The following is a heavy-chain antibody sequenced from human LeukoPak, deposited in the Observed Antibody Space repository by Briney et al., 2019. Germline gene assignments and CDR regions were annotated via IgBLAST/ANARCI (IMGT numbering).Heavy chain of an antibody. CDR1: GFTFSSYA. D-gene: IGHD2-2*01. CDR2: ISYDGSNK. Sequence: GRSLRLSCAASGFTFSSYAMHWVRQAPGKGLEWVAVISYDGSNKYYADSVKGRLTISRDNSKNTLCLQMNSLRAEDTAVYYCARVVVPAAMLSGWDYWGQGTLVTVSS. J-gene: IGHJ4*02. CDR3: ARVVVPAAMLSGWDY. V-gene: IGHV3-30-3*01.